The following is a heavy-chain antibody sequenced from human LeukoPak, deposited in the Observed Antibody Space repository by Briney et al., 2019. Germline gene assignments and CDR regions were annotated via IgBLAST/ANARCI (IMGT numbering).Heavy chain of an antibody. CDR2: IYPGDSGT. J-gene: IGHJ3*02. V-gene: IGHV5-51*01. Sequence: GAALLISSKGSAGSFTSYWIGCGRRLPRRDGEWMGIIYPGDSGTRYSPCFQGQVTISADKSISTAYLQWSSLKASDTAMYYCAGSSGYQPQGADAFDIWGQGTMVTVSS. D-gene: IGHD3-22*01. CDR3: AGSSGYQPQGADAFDI. CDR1: AGSFTSYW.